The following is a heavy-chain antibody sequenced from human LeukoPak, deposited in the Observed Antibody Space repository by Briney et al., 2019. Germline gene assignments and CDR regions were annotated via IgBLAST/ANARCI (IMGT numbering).Heavy chain of an antibody. CDR2: INQDGSEK. CDR3: ARGRVSDY. Sequence: PGRSLRLSCAASGFTFSSYWMTWVRQAPGKGLEWVANINQDGSEKYYVDSLKGRFTISRDNAKNSLYLQMNSLRAEDTSVYYCARGRVSDYWGQGTLVTVSS. V-gene: IGHV3-7*04. CDR1: GFTFSSYW. J-gene: IGHJ4*02.